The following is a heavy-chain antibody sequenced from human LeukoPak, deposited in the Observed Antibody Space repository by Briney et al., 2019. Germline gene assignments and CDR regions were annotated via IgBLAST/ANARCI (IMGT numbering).Heavy chain of an antibody. Sequence: ASVKVSCKASGYTFTGYYMHWVRQAPGQGLEWMGWINPNSGGTNYAQKFQGRATMTRDTSISTAYMELSRLRSDDTAVYYCARVGRSPIFGVVTDYYDSSGTLDYWGQGTLVTVSS. CDR2: INPNSGGT. J-gene: IGHJ4*02. CDR3: ARVGRSPIFGVVTDYYDSSGTLDY. CDR1: GYTFTGYY. D-gene: IGHD3-22*01. V-gene: IGHV1-2*02.